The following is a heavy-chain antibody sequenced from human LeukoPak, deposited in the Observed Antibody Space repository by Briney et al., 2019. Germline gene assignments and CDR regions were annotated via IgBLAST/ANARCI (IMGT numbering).Heavy chain of an antibody. CDR1: GFTFNGYW. Sequence: GSLRLSCAASGFTFNGYWMSWVRQAPGKGLEWVANINGDGSAQYYVGPVKGRFTISRDNAKNSLNLQMNSLRAEDTAVYYCATSSNAPGNHWGQGTLVTVSS. J-gene: IGHJ5*02. D-gene: IGHD2-2*01. V-gene: IGHV3-7*01. CDR2: INGDGSAQ. CDR3: ATSSNAPGNH.